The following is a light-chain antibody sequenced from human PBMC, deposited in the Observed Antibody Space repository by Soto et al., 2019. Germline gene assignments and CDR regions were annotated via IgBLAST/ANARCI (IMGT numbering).Light chain of an antibody. CDR2: GNT. J-gene: IGLJ1*01. CDR1: SSNIGAGYD. V-gene: IGLV1-40*01. CDR3: QSYDRSLSGLV. Sequence: QSVLTQPPSVSGAPGQRVTISCTGSSSNIGAGYDVHWYQQLPGTAPKLLIYGNTNRPSGVPDRFSGSKSGTSASLAITGLQAEAEADYYCQSYDRSLSGLVFGTGTKLTVL.